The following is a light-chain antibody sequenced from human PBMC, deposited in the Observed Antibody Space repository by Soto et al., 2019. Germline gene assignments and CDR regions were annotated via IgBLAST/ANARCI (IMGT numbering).Light chain of an antibody. CDR1: SSDVGDYDY. J-gene: IGLJ1*01. CDR3: CSYADGSIYF. Sequence: QSVLAQPASVSGSPGQSITISCTGTSSDVGDYDYVSWYLQYPDKAPQLLIYYVDHRPSGVSSRFSGSKSGNTASLTISGLQAEDEGDYYCCSYADGSIYFFGTGTKVTVL. V-gene: IGLV2-14*03. CDR2: YVD.